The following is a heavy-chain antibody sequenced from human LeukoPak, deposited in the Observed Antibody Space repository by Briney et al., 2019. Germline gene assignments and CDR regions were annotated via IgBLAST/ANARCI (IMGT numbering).Heavy chain of an antibody. CDR1: GGSISSSNYY. CDR2: IHYSGST. J-gene: IGHJ4*02. Sequence: KPSETLYLTCTDSGGSISSSNYYWGWIRQPPGKGLVYIGSIHYSGSTYYNPSLKSRVTISVDTSENQFSLKLNSVTAADTAMYYCARGSPYHSWGQGTLVTVSS. CDR3: ARGSPYHS. D-gene: IGHD2-15*01. V-gene: IGHV4-39*01.